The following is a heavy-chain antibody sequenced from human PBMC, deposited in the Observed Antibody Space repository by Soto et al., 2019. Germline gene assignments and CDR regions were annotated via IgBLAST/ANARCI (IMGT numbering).Heavy chain of an antibody. V-gene: IGHV1-69*04. J-gene: IGHJ4*02. Sequence: QVQLVQSGAEVKKPGSSVKVSCKASGGPFSSYVLTWVRQAPGQGLEWMGRIIPMFGITDFAPKFQGRVTIPADKSTTTAYKELSSLRSEDTAIYYWARDRALNNAAVGMAYWGQGTLVTVSS. CDR3: ARDRALNNAAVGMAY. D-gene: IGHD6-13*01. CDR2: IIPMFGIT. CDR1: GGPFSSYV.